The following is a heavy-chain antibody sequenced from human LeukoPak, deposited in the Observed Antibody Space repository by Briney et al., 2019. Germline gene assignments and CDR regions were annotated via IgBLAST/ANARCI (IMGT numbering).Heavy chain of an antibody. CDR1: GFTFSSYG. CDR3: AKGGSRGDSSGYYPYYFDY. CDR2: ISYDGSNK. J-gene: IGHJ4*02. V-gene: IGHV3-30*18. Sequence: GGSLRLSCAASGFTFSSYGMHWVRQAPGKGLEWVAVISYDGSNKYYADSVKGRFTISRDNSKNTLYLQMNSLRAEDTAVYYCAKGGSRGDSSGYYPYYFDYWGQGTLVTVSS. D-gene: IGHD3-22*01.